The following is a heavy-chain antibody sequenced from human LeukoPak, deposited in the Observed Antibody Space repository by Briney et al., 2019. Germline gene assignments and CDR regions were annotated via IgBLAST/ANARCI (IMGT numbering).Heavy chain of an antibody. V-gene: IGHV4-39*01. CDR3: ARHHYYGSGSYYY. Sequence: SETLSLTCTVSGGSISSSSYYWGWIRQPPGKGLEWIGSIYYIGSTYYNPSLKSRVTISVDTSKTQFSLKLSSVTAADTAVYYCARHHYYGSGSYYYWGQGTLVTVSS. CDR1: GGSISSSSYY. D-gene: IGHD3-10*01. CDR2: IYYIGST. J-gene: IGHJ4*02.